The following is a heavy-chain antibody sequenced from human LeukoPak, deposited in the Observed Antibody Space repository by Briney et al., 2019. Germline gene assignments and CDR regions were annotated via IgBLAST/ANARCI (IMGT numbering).Heavy chain of an antibody. CDR2: IDWDDDK. V-gene: IGHV2-70*04. Sequence: SGPTLVNPTQTLTLTCTFSGFSLSTSGMRVSWIRQPPGKALEWLARIDWDDDKFCNTSLKTRLTISKDTSKNQVVLTMTNMDPVDTATYYCARGGGATAVDYWGQGTLVTVSS. CDR3: ARGGGATAVDY. CDR1: GFSLSTSGMR. J-gene: IGHJ4*02. D-gene: IGHD1-26*01.